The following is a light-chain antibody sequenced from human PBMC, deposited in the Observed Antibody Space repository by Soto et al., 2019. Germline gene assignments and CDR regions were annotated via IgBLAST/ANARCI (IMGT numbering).Light chain of an antibody. CDR3: PQYYTYAT. V-gene: IGKV1-5*01. Sequence: DIQLTQSPSTLSAAVGYSSTITCRASQKIRNLLAWYQQKPGRDPKTLIFDSSTLRTGVQSRFSGSGSGSEFNFTITGLQPDDFATYFCPQYYTYATFGHGTRLEIK. CDR1: QKIRNL. J-gene: IGKJ5*01. CDR2: DSS.